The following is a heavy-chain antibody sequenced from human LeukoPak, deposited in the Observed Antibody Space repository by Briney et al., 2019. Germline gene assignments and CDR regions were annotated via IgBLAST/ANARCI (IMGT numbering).Heavy chain of an antibody. D-gene: IGHD1-26*01. CDR2: INHSGST. Sequence: SETLSLTCAVYGGSFSGYYWSWIRQPPGKGLEWIGEINHSGSTNYNPSLKSRVTISVDTSKNQFSLKLSFVTAADTAVYYCARDFAFKGVGATSSAFDIWGQGTMVTVSS. J-gene: IGHJ3*02. CDR3: ARDFAFKGVGATSSAFDI. V-gene: IGHV4-34*01. CDR1: GGSFSGYY.